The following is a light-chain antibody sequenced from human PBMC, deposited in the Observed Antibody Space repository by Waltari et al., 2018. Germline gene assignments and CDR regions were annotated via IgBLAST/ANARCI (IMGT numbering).Light chain of an antibody. CDR1: RSVDNSN. V-gene: IGKV3-20*01. CDR3: QQFGGAPMYT. Sequence: RASRSVDNSNLAGDQQKPGQAPRLLLYRASTRDTGVPDRISGSGSGTDFTLTINKVEAADSAVYYCQQFGGAPMYTFGQGTKVEI. CDR2: RAS. J-gene: IGKJ2*01.